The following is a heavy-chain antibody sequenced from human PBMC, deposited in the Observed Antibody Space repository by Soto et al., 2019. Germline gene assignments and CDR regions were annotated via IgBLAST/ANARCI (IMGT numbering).Heavy chain of an antibody. V-gene: IGHV3-53*01. Sequence: EVQLVESGGGLIQPGGSLRLSCAVSGFTVSNNYMSWVRQAPGKGLEGVSVIYSGGYTAYGDSVKGRFTISRDNSKNTPFLQMNSPAGAAPAGYSRATPPGGGGYWGQGTLVTVSS. J-gene: IGHJ4*02. CDR1: GFTVSNNY. D-gene: IGHD3-10*01. CDR3: ATPPGGGGY. CDR2: IYSGGYT.